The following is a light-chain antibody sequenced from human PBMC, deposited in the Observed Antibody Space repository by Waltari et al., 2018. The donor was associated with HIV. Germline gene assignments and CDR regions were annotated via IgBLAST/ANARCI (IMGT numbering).Light chain of an antibody. CDR3: ASWDDNLGHWI. CDR1: KSNIGINY. Sequence: QPKMTQAPSASKTPDQRITMSCSGSKSNIGINYIYWYQQIAGAAPRLVMARNDQRPAGVPDRFSGTKSGTSAYLAITGLRLDDEATYFCASWDDNLGHWIFGGGTKLTVL. J-gene: IGLJ2*01. V-gene: IGLV1-47*01. CDR2: RND.